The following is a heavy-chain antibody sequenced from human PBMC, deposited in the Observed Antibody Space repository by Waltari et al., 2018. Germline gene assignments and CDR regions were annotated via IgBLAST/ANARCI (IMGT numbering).Heavy chain of an antibody. J-gene: IGHJ5*02. CDR2: ISYSGST. CDR3: ARLSYHIVTGYGWFDP. V-gene: IGHV4-39*01. CDR1: GGSISSESYY. Sequence: QLQLQESGPGLVKPSETLSLTCTVSGGSISSESYYWGWIRQPPGKGLEWVGIISYSGSTYYHPSLKRQVTISVDTSRSQSSLKLSSVTAADTAVYYCARLSYHIVTGYGWFDPWGLGTLVTVSS. D-gene: IGHD3-9*01.